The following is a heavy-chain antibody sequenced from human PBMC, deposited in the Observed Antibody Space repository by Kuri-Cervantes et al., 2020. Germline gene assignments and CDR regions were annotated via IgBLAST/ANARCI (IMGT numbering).Heavy chain of an antibody. D-gene: IGHD3-10*02. CDR2: IKEDGNEK. CDR1: GFTFSSYR. Sequence: GGSLRLSCAASGFTFSSYRMCWVRQAPGKGLEWVAHIKEDGNEKFYVDSVKGRFTISRDNVQNSLYLQMNSLRADDTAVYYCAREMFPDAFDIWGQGTMVTVSS. V-gene: IGHV3-7*01. CDR3: AREMFPDAFDI. J-gene: IGHJ3*02.